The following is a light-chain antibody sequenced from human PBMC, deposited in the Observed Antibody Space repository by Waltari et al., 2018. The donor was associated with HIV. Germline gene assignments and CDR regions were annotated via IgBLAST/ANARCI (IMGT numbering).Light chain of an antibody. CDR2: DVD. CDR3: ASFTGDHTLV. J-gene: IGLJ3*02. CDR1: ASAFGLYTF. V-gene: IGLV2-14*03. Sequence: SAVTQPASVSGLPGQSITISCTGDASAFGLYTFVSWYQQHPGTLPRLILYDVDSRASGISDRFSGSMSGHTASLNISGLRAEDEADYYCASFTGDHTLVFGGGTKVTVL.